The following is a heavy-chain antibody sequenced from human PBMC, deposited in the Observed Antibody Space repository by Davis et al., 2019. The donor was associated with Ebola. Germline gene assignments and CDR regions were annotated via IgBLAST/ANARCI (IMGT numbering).Heavy chain of an antibody. D-gene: IGHD1-26*01. CDR2: ISYTGST. V-gene: IGHV4-39*01. J-gene: IGHJ6*02. CDR3: ARSPWGTMDV. Sequence: MPSETLSLTCTVSGTSLSSTHYYWGWIRQPPGKGLEWIGSISYTGSTFSNPSLKSRLTISIDTSKKQFSLNLNSVTAADTAVYYCARSPWGTMDVWGQGTTVTVSS. CDR1: GTSLSSTHYY.